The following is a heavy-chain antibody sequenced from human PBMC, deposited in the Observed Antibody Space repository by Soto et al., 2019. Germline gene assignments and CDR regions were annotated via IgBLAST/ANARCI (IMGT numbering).Heavy chain of an antibody. V-gene: IGHV3-9*01. CDR2: INWNAERV. CDR3: AKAGCSGTNSHFWALES. CDR1: GFTFGDYA. D-gene: IGHD3-3*02. Sequence: EAQLVESGGGPVTPGKSLRLSCAGSGFTFGDYAMHWVRQVPGKGLEWVSYINWNAERVDYADSVKGRFVISRDNARNSLHLQMNSLQADDTAIYYCAKAGCSGTNSHFWALESWGQGTLVTVSS. J-gene: IGHJ4*02.